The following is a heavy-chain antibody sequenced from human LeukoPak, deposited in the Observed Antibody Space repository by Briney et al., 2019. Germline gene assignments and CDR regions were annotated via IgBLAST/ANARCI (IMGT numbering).Heavy chain of an antibody. Sequence: SGGSLRLSCAASGFTFSSYGMHWVPQAPGKGLEWVAVISYDGSNKYYADSVKGRFTISRDNSKNTLYLQMNSLRAEDTAVYYCAKSGDSSSSGVNFDYWGQGTLVTVSS. J-gene: IGHJ4*02. V-gene: IGHV3-30*18. CDR3: AKSGDSSSSGVNFDY. CDR1: GFTFSSYG. D-gene: IGHD6-6*01. CDR2: ISYDGSNK.